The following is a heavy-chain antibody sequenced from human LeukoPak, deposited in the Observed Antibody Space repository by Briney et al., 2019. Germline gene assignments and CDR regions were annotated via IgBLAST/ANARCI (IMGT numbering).Heavy chain of an antibody. Sequence: PGGSLRLSCAASGFTVSSNNMSWVRQAPGKGLEWVSVIHSGGSTYYADSAKGRFTISRDNSKNTLYLQMNSLRAEDTAVYYCARDSWRSGGSFDIWGQGTMVTVSS. D-gene: IGHD1-26*01. V-gene: IGHV3-53*01. CDR2: IHSGGST. J-gene: IGHJ3*02. CDR3: ARDSWRSGGSFDI. CDR1: GFTVSSNN.